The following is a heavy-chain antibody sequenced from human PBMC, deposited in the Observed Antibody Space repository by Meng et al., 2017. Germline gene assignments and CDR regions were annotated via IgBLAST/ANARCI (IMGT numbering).Heavy chain of an antibody. CDR1: GGSFSGYY. CDR2: INHSGST. Sequence: VQLQQWGAGRLKPSETLSLPGAVYGGSFSGYYWSWIRSPPGKGLEWIGEINHSGSTNYNPSLKSRVTISVDTSKNQFSLKLSSVTAADTAVYYCARELKEQSFSWGYWGQGTLVTVSS. J-gene: IGHJ4*02. V-gene: IGHV4-34*01. D-gene: IGHD3-16*01. CDR3: ARELKEQSFSWGY.